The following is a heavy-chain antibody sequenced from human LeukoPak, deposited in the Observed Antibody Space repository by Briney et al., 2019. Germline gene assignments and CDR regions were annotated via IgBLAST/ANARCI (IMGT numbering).Heavy chain of an antibody. J-gene: IGHJ4*02. D-gene: IGHD5-18*01. CDR2: INPSGGST. CDR3: ARVLSRRSGYSYEDY. Sequence: ASVKVSCKASGYTFTSYYMHWVRQAPGQGLEWMGIINPSGGSTSYAQKFQGRVTMTRDTSTSTVYMELSSLRSEDTAVYYCARVLSRRSGYSYEDYWGQGTLVTVSS. CDR1: GYTFTSYY. V-gene: IGHV1-46*01.